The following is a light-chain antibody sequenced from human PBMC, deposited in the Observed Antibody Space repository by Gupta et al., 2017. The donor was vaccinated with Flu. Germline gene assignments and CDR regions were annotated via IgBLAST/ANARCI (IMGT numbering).Light chain of an antibody. CDR3: FLSYREGVV. J-gene: IGLJ2*01. V-gene: IGLV7-46*01. Sequence: TCGCSPGTVTSAHFPYWFQQKPGQPPRTLIYAPGPTHSCTPARFSGSPLGGKASLTLSGAPSEAEAAYSCFLSYREGVVFGGGTKLTVL. CDR2: APG. CDR1: PGTVTSAHF.